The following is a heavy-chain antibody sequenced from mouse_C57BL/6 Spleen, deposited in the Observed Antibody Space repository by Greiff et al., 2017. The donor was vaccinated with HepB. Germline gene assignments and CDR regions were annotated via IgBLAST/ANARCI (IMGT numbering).Heavy chain of an antibody. D-gene: IGHD2-3*01. V-gene: IGHV5-4*01. J-gene: IGHJ3*01. CDR3: ARVGWLLRGAWFAY. CDR1: GFTFSSYA. CDR2: ISDGGSYN. Sequence: EVQGVESGGGLVKPGGSLKLSCAASGFTFSSYAMSWVRQTPEKRLEWVATISDGGSYNYYPDNLKGRFTISRDNAKNNLYLKMSHLNSEDTAMYYCARVGWLLRGAWFAYWGQGTLVTVSA.